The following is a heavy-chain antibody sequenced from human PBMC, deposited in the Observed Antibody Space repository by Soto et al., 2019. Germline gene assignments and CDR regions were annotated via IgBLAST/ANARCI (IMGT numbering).Heavy chain of an antibody. V-gene: IGHV1-69*02. J-gene: IGHJ3*02. CDR2: IIPILGIA. D-gene: IGHD4-17*01. Sequence: QVQLVQSGAEVKKPGSSVKVSCNASGGTFSSYTISWVRQAPGQGLEWMGRIIPILGIANYAQKFQGRVTITADKSTTTAYMELSSLRSEDTAVYYCATRRTTVTTGDAFDIWGQGTMVTVSS. CDR3: ATRRTTVTTGDAFDI. CDR1: GGTFSSYT.